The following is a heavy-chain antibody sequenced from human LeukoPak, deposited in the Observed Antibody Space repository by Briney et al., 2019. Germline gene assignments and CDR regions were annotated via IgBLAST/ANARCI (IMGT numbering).Heavy chain of an antibody. CDR1: GYSFTSYW. J-gene: IGHJ4*02. CDR2: IKQDGGEK. V-gene: IGHV3-7*03. Sequence: GESLKISCKGSGYSFTSYWIGWVRQAPGKGLEWVANIKQDGGEKYYVDSVKGRFTISRDNAKNSLYLQMNSLRAEDTAVYYCANVEMATMFYWGQGTLVTVSS. D-gene: IGHD5-24*01. CDR3: ANVEMATMFY.